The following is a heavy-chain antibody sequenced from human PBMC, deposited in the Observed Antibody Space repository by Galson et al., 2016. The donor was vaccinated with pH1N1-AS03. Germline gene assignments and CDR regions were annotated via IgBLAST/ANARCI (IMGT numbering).Heavy chain of an antibody. D-gene: IGHD4-23*01. CDR3: VRGDGGNNFDY. J-gene: IGHJ4*02. V-gene: IGHV1-69*05. CDR1: GGTFHKYA. Sequence: ASGGTFHKYAITWVRQAPGQGLEWMGGIIPIFGSSDYAQKFQGRVTITTDKSTTTAYMELSSLRSEDTAVYYCVRGDGGNNFDYWGQGTLVTVSS. CDR2: IIPIFGSS.